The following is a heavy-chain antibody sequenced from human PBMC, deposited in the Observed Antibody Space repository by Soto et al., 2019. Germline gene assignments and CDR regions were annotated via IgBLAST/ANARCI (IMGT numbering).Heavy chain of an antibody. J-gene: IGHJ4*02. CDR1: GFTFSSFN. CDR3: ARIYRRDGNKYADY. D-gene: IGHD3-16*02. CDR2: ISASSTTG. V-gene: IGHV3-48*02. Sequence: EVQLVESGGGLVQPGESLRLSCAASGFTFSSFNVHWVRQAPGKGLEWVSYISASSTTGYYADSVKGRFTISRDNAKNSLYLQMNSLRDEDTAVYYCARIYRRDGNKYADYWGQGTLVTVSS.